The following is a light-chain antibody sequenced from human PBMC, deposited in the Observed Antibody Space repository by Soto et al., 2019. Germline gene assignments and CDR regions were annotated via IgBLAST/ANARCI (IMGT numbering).Light chain of an antibody. Sequence: QSALTQPASVSGSPSQSITSSCTLTSSYIGENKFVSWYQQYPGRAPKVIIYAVSNRPSEVSVRFSGSKSGNTASLTVSGLRAEDEADYYCIASTNTGARVFGTGTKVTVL. J-gene: IGLJ1*01. CDR1: SSYIGENKF. V-gene: IGLV2-14*01. CDR3: IASTNTGARV. CDR2: AVS.